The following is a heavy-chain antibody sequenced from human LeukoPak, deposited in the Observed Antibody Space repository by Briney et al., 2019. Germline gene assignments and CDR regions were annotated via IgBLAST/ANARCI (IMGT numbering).Heavy chain of an antibody. CDR2: IYYSGST. V-gene: IGHV4-61*01. Sequence: SETLSLTCTVSGGSISSGSYYWSWIRQPPGKGLEWIGYIYYSGSTNYNPSLKSRVTISVDTSKNQFSLKLSSVTAADTAVYYCARGSNYYDSSGYDYFDYWGQGTLVTVSS. CDR1: GGSISSGSYY. D-gene: IGHD3-22*01. J-gene: IGHJ4*02. CDR3: ARGSNYYDSSGYDYFDY.